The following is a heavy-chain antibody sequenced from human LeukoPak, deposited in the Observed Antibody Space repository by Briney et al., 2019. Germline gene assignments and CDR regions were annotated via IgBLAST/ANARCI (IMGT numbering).Heavy chain of an antibody. D-gene: IGHD1-26*01. V-gene: IGHV3-23*01. CDR2: ISGSGGST. CDR3: AKDLGPVGATTFDY. J-gene: IGHJ4*02. Sequence: GGSLRLSCPASGFTFSTSSFNWVRQAPGKGLEWVSAISGSGGSTYYADSVKGRFTISRDNSKNTLYLQMNSLRAEDTAVYYCAKDLGPVGATTFDYWGQGTLVTVSS. CDR1: GFTFSTSS.